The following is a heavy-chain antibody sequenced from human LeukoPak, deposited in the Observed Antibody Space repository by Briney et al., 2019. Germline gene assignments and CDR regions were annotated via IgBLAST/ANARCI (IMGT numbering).Heavy chain of an antibody. V-gene: IGHV3-74*01. CDR1: GFTFSNYW. CDR3: ATNGWGDPDY. J-gene: IGHJ4*02. CDR2: IKTDGSST. Sequence: PGGSLRLSCAASGFTFSNYWMHWVRQAPGKGLVWVSRIKTDGSSTSYVDSVKGRFTISRDNAKNTLYLQMNSLRAEDTAVYYCATNGWGDPDYWGQGTLVTVSS. D-gene: IGHD3-10*01.